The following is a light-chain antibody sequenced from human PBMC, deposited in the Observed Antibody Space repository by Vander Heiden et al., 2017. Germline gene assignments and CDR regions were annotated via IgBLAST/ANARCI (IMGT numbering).Light chain of an antibody. CDR1: SSNIGSNT. J-gene: IGLJ3*02. CDR2: SND. CDR3: AAWDDGLNGVV. Sequence: QSVLTHPPPASGTPRQRVTISCSGSSSNIGSNTVNWYQQLPGTAPKLLIYSNDQRPSGVPDRFSGSKSGTSASLAVSGLQSEDEADYYCAAWDDGLNGVVFGGGTKLTVL. V-gene: IGLV1-44*01.